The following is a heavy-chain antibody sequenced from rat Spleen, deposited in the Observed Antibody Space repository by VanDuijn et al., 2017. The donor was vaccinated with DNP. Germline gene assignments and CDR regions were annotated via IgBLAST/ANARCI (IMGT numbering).Heavy chain of an antibody. CDR3: IRWNSGHFDY. Sequence: EVQLVESGGGLVQPGRSLKLSCAGSGSTFSDYNMAWVRQAPKKGLEWVATISYDGSSADYRDSVKGRFTISRDNAKSTLYLQMNSLRSEDMATYYCIRWNSGHFDYWGQGVMVTVSS. D-gene: IGHD4-3*01. CDR2: ISYDGSSA. V-gene: IGHV5-7*01. CDR1: GSTFSDYN. J-gene: IGHJ2*01.